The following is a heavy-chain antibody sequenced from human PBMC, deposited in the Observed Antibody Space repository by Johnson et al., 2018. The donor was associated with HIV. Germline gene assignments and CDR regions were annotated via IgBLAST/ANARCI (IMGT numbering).Heavy chain of an antibody. Sequence: VQLVESGGGLVQPGGSLRLSCAASGFTFSSYDMHWVRQATGKGLEWVSAIGTAGDTYYPGSVKGRFTISRDNAKNSLYLQIDNLRAEDTAVYYCARDGLYSSPWDAFDMWGQGTVVTVSS. J-gene: IGHJ3*02. CDR1: GFTFSSYD. V-gene: IGHV3-13*01. CDR3: ARDGLYSSPWDAFDM. CDR2: IGTAGDT. D-gene: IGHD6-13*01.